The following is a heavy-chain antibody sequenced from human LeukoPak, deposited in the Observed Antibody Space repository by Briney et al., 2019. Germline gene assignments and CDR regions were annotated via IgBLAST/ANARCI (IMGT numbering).Heavy chain of an antibody. V-gene: IGHV4-34*01. Sequence: SETLSLTCAVYGGSFSDYFWSWIRQPPGKGLEWIGEINHSGSTNYNPSLKSRVTISVDTSKNQFSLKLSSVTAADTAVYFCARGGKRAIVVVVAATPFDYWGQGTLVTVSS. D-gene: IGHD2-15*01. CDR1: GGSFSDYF. CDR2: INHSGST. CDR3: ARGGKRAIVVVVAATPFDY. J-gene: IGHJ4*02.